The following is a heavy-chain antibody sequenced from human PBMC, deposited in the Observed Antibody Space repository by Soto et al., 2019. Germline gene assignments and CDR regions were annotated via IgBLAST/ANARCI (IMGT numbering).Heavy chain of an antibody. CDR1: GFTFSSYA. CDR2: ISYDGSNK. J-gene: IGHJ4*02. CDR3: ARDPARCSCGSCYSLAY. D-gene: IGHD2-15*01. Sequence: PVGSLRLSCAASGFTFSSYAMHWVRQAPGKGLEWVAVISYDGSNKDYADSVKGRFTISRDNSKNTLYLQMNSLRAEDTAVYYCARDPARCSCGSCYSLAYWGQGTLVTVSS. V-gene: IGHV3-30-3*01.